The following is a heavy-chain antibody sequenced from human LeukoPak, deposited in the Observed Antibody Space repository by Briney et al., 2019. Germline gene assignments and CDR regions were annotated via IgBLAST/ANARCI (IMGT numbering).Heavy chain of an antibody. Sequence: AASVKVSCKASGGTFSSYAISWVRQAPGQGLEWMGGIIPIFGTANYAQKFQGRVTITADESTSTAYMELSSLRSEDTAVYYCATTIAAAGTLDYWGQGTLVTVSP. CDR2: IIPIFGTA. J-gene: IGHJ4*02. V-gene: IGHV1-69*01. CDR1: GGTFSSYA. CDR3: ATTIAAAGTLDY. D-gene: IGHD6-13*01.